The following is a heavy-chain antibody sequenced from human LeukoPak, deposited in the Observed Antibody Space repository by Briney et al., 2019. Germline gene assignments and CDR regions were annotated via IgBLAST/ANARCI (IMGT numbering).Heavy chain of an antibody. J-gene: IGHJ4*02. CDR1: EFTFSSYS. CDR2: ISSNGGST. Sequence: GGSLRLSCAASEFTFSSYSMNWVRQAPGKGLEYVSAISSNGGSTYYADSVKGRFTISRDNSKNTLYLQMSSLRAEDTAVYYCVKDRAYYDSSGYYDASPSQYYFDYWGQGTLVTVSS. D-gene: IGHD3-22*01. CDR3: VKDRAYYDSSGYYDASPSQYYFDY. V-gene: IGHV3-64D*06.